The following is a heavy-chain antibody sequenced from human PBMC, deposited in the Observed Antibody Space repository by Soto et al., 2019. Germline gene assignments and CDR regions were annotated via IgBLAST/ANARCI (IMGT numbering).Heavy chain of an antibody. CDR3: AKSGSSGWYGCFDP. CDR1: GFSLRTSGVG. V-gene: IGHV2-5*01. J-gene: IGHJ5*02. CDR2: IYWNDDK. Sequence: SCPTLVNPTQTLTLTCIFSGFSLRTSGVGVGWIRQPAGKVLEWLGIIYWNDDKRYSPNLKSRLTITKDTSKNQVVLTMTNMDPVDTATYYCAKSGSSGWYGCFDPWGQGTLVTVSS. D-gene: IGHD6-19*01.